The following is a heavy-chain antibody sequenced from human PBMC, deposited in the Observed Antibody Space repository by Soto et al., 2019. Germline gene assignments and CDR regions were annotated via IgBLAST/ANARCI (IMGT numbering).Heavy chain of an antibody. CDR3: ARAAMQGHQLEGQPPTSQTLDY. Sequence: SETLSLTCAVYGESFSGYFWSWIRQPPGEGLQWIGEINRSGGTNCNPSLKSRVTISADTSKNQFSLKMTSVTAADTAVYYCARAAMQGHQLEGQPPTSQTLDYWGQGILVTVSS. CDR1: GESFSGYF. CDR2: INRSGGT. V-gene: IGHV4-34*01. D-gene: IGHD1-1*01. J-gene: IGHJ4*02.